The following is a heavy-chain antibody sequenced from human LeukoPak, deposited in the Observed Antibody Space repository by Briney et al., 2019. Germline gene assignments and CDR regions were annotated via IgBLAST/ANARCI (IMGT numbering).Heavy chain of an antibody. CDR2: INPNSGGT. CDR1: GYTFTGYY. D-gene: IGHD3-3*01. Sequence: VASVTVSCTASGYTFTGYYMHWVRQAPGQGLEWMGWINPNSGGTNNAQKFQGRVTMTRDTSISTAYMELSRLRSDDTAVYYCARNLPTIFGVGPPNFDYWGQGTLVTVSS. J-gene: IGHJ4*02. CDR3: ARNLPTIFGVGPPNFDY. V-gene: IGHV1-2*02.